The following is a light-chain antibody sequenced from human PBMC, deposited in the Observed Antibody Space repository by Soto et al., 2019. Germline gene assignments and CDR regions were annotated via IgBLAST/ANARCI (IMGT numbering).Light chain of an antibody. V-gene: IGKV3-20*01. CDR3: QQYGSSWT. Sequence: ENVLTQSPGTLSLFPGERATLSCRASQSVTHNFLAWYQQKPGQAPRLLIYGAFSRAPGIPAGFSGSGSGTDFTLIITRLEPEDFAVYYCQQYGSSWTFGQGTKVDIK. J-gene: IGKJ1*01. CDR1: QSVTHNF. CDR2: GAF.